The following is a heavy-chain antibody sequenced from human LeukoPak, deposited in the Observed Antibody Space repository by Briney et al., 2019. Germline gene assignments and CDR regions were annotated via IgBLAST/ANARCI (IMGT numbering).Heavy chain of an antibody. J-gene: IGHJ4*02. V-gene: IGHV4-59*01. CDR3: ARATRDLEGATDY. D-gene: IGHD1-26*01. CDR1: GGSISSYY. CDR2: IYYSGST. Sequence: PSETLSLTCTVSGGSISSYYWSWIRQPPGKGLEWIGYIYYSGSTNYNPSLKSRVTISVDTSKSQFSLRLSSVTAADTAVYYCARATRDLEGATDYWGQGTLVTVSS.